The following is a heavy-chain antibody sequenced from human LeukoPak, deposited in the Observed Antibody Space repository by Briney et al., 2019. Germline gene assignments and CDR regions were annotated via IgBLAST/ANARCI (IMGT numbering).Heavy chain of an antibody. CDR1: GGSISSSNW. J-gene: IGHJ4*02. V-gene: IGHV4-4*02. D-gene: IGHD6-13*01. CDR2: IYYSGTA. CDR3: ARHFWSSSWYSFDY. Sequence: PSETLSLTCAVSGGSISSSNWWSWVRPPPGKGLEWIGEIYYSGTANYNPSLGSRVTISVDKSKNQLSLRLSSVTAADTAVYYCARHFWSSSWYSFDYWGQGTLVTVSS.